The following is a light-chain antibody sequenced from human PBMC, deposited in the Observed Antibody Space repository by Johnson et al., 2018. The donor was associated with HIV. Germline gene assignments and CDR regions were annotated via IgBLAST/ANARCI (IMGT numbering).Light chain of an antibody. CDR1: SSTIGSNY. Sequence: QSVLTQPPSVSAAPGQKVTISCSGSSSTIGSNYVSWYQLLPGTPPKLLIFKNNERPSGIPDRFSGSKSGTSATLGITGLQTGDEADYYCGTWDTSLSAGGVVGTGTKVTVL. V-gene: IGLV1-51*02. CDR2: KNN. CDR3: GTWDTSLSAGGV. J-gene: IGLJ1*01.